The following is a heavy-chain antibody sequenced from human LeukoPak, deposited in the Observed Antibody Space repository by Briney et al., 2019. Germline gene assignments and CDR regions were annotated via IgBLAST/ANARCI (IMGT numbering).Heavy chain of an antibody. CDR3: ARDPAIQIWLSAYYFDY. D-gene: IGHD3-22*01. CDR2: ISYDGSNK. CDR1: GFTFSSYA. Sequence: PGRSLRLSCAASGFTFSSYAMHWVRKAPGKGLEWVAVISYDGSNKYYADSVKGRFTISRDNARNSLYLQMNSLIAEDTAVYYCARDPAIQIWLSAYYFDYWGQGTLVTVSS. V-gene: IGHV3-30-3*01. J-gene: IGHJ4*02.